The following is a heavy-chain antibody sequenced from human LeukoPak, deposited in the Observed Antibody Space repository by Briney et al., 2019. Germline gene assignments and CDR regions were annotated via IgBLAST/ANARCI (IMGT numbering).Heavy chain of an antibody. CDR3: ARQSSDYYDSTWFDP. Sequence: PSETLXLTCTVSGGSISSYYWSWIRQPPGKGLEWVGYIYYSGSTNYNPSLKSRVTISVDTCKKQFSLKRSSVTAADTAVYYCARQSSDYYDSTWFDPWGQGPLVTVSS. J-gene: IGHJ5*02. CDR1: GGSISSYY. V-gene: IGHV4-59*08. D-gene: IGHD3-22*01. CDR2: IYYSGST.